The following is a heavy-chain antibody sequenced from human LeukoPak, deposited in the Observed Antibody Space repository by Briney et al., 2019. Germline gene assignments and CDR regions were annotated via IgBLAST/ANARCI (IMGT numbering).Heavy chain of an antibody. CDR1: GFTVSSNY. D-gene: IGHD5-18*01. CDR3: ARLVDTAMVPLPPAYYFDY. J-gene: IGHJ4*02. Sequence: GGSLRLSCAVSGFTVSSNYMSWVRQAPGKGLEWVSVIYSGGTTYYADSVKGRFTISRDNSKNTVFLQMNSLRVEDTAVYYCARLVDTAMVPLPPAYYFDYWGQGTLVTVSS. V-gene: IGHV3-53*01. CDR2: IYSGGTT.